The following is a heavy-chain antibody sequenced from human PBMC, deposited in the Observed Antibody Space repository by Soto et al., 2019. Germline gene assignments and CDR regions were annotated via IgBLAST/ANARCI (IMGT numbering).Heavy chain of an antibody. V-gene: IGHV3-33*08. CDR3: ASLVDTAMDAYYYYYGMDV. J-gene: IGHJ6*02. D-gene: IGHD5-18*01. Sequence: GGSLRLSCAASGFTFSSYGMHWVRQAPGKGLEWVAVIWYDGSNKYYADSVKGRFTISRDNSKNTLYLQMNSLRAEDTAVYYCASLVDTAMDAYYYYYGMDVWGQGTTVTAP. CDR1: GFTFSSYG. CDR2: IWYDGSNK.